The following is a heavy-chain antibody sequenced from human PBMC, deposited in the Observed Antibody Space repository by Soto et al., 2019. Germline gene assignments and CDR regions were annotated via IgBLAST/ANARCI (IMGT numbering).Heavy chain of an antibody. CDR2: ISRSGDIT. CDR3: AKDPNSSAFYFDMDV. CDR1: GFSFRTYA. J-gene: IGHJ6*03. Sequence: EQLLESGGDLVQPGGSLRLSCVGSGFSFRTYAMTCVRQAPGRGLEGVAGISRSGDITYYADSVKGRFTISRDNSKNTLYLQMESLRGDDTAVYFCAKDPNSSAFYFDMDVWGKGTTVTVSS. V-gene: IGHV3-23*01. D-gene: IGHD3-22*01.